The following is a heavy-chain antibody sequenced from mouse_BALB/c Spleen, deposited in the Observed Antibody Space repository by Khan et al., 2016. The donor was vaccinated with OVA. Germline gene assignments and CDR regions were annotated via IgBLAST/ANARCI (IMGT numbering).Heavy chain of an antibody. CDR2: INTYTGEP. J-gene: IGHJ4*01. D-gene: IGHD2-10*01. V-gene: IGHV9-3-1*01. Sequence: QIQLVQSGPELKKPGETVKISCKASGHTFTKYGMNWVKQAPGKGLKWMGWINTYTGEPTYADDFNGRFAFSLETSASTAYLQINNLKNEDTATXFCPKPPYFAYVLNNWGKGTSVTVS. CDR3: PKPPYFAYVLNN. CDR1: GHTFTKYG.